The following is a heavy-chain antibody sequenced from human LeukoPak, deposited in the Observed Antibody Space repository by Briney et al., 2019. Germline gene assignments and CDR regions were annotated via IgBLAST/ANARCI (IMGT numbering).Heavy chain of an antibody. V-gene: IGHV5-10-1*01. D-gene: IGHD6-6*01. CDR3: ARHASTYSSSSPGYYYYYGMDV. CDR1: GYSFTSYW. J-gene: IGHJ6*02. CDR2: IDPSDSYT. Sequence: GESPKISCKGSGYSFTSYWISWVRQMPGKGLEWMVRIDPSDSYTNYSPSFQGHVTISADKSISTAYLQWSSLKASDTAMYYCARHASTYSSSSPGYYYYYGMDVWGQGTTVTVSS.